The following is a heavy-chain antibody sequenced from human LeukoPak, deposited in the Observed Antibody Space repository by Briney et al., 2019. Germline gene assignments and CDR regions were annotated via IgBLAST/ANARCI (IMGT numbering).Heavy chain of an antibody. V-gene: IGHV3-48*01. CDR2: INSRSSTI. CDR1: GFTFSNAW. Sequence: GGSLRLSCAASGFTFSNAWMNWVRQAPGKGLEWASYINSRSSTIYYADSVKGRFTISRDNAKNSLYLQMNSLRAEDTAVYYCARYWSSWSADYWGQGTLVTVSS. J-gene: IGHJ4*02. CDR3: ARYWSSWSADY. D-gene: IGHD6-13*01.